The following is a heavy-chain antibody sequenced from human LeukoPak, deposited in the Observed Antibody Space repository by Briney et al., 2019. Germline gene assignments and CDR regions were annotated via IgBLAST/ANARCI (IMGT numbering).Heavy chain of an antibody. D-gene: IGHD3-22*01. J-gene: IGHJ5*02. CDR2: ISYDGSNK. V-gene: IGHV3-30-3*01. CDR1: GFTFSSYA. CDR3: ARGGIYYYDTKGFDP. Sequence: GGSLRLSCAAPGFTFSSYAMHWVRQAPGKGLEWVAVISYDGSNKYYADSVKGRFTISRDNSKNTLYLQMNSLRAEDTAVYYCARGGIYYYDTKGFDPWGQGTLVTVSS.